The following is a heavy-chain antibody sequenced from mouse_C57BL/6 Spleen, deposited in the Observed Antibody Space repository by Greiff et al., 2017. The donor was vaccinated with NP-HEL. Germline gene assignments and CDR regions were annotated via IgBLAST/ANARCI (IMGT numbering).Heavy chain of an antibody. Sequence: VQLQQSGPELVKPGASVKISCKASGYAFSSSWMNWVKQRPGKGLEWIGRIYPGDGDTNYIGKFKGKATLTADKSSSTAYMQLSSLTSEDSAVYFCARSSQLRGPWFAYWGQGTLVTVSA. J-gene: IGHJ3*01. CDR3: ARSSQLRGPWFAY. D-gene: IGHD1-1*01. V-gene: IGHV1-82*01. CDR2: IYPGDGDT. CDR1: GYAFSSSW.